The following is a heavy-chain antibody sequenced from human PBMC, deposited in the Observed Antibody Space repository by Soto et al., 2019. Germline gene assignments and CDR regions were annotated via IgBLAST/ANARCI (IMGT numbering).Heavy chain of an antibody. D-gene: IGHD3-16*01. CDR3: ARVHKTLHTYILGGFDY. CDR1: GFPFSSYG. V-gene: IGHV3-33*01. CDR2: IWYDGSNK. J-gene: IGHJ4*02. Sequence: PGGSLRLSCAASGFPFSSYGMHWVRQAPGKGLDWVAVIWYDGSNKDYAESGKGRFTISRDNSKNTLYLQMNSLRAEDTAVYYCARVHKTLHTYILGGFDYWGQGTLVTVSS.